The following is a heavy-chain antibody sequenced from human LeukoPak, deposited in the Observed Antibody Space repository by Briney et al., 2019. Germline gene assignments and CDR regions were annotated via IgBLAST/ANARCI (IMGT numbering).Heavy chain of an antibody. CDR1: GFTFGDHL. V-gene: IGHV3-49*04. J-gene: IGHJ4*02. Sequence: GGSLRLSCTASGFTFGDHLMSWVRQAPGKGLGWVGFIKTKASGGTAEYAASVKGRFTISRDDSKNIAYLQMNSLKSEDTAFYYCTGGWFGESWGQGTLVTVSS. CDR3: TGGWFGES. CDR2: IKTKASGGTA. D-gene: IGHD3-10*01.